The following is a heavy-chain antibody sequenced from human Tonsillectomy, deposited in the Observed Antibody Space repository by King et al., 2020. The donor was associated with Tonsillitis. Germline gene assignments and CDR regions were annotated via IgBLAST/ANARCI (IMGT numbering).Heavy chain of an antibody. Sequence: QLQESGPGLVKASETLSLTCTVSGGSISNYYWSWIRQPPGKGLEWIGYIYYSGSTNYNPSLKSRVTISVDTSKNQVSLKLSSVTAADTAIYFCASKRGGSAYYYHYGMDVWGKGTTVTVSS. D-gene: IGHD3-16*01. CDR3: ASKRGGSAYYYHYGMDV. CDR1: GGSISNYY. J-gene: IGHJ6*04. CDR2: IYYSGST. V-gene: IGHV4-59*01.